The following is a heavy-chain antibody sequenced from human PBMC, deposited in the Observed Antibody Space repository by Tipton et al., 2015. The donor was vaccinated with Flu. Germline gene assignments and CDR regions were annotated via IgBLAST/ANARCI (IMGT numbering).Heavy chain of an antibody. CDR1: GGSISSSNHY. D-gene: IGHD3-3*01. V-gene: IGHV4-39*01. CDR3: VARLGLWGYESWSDYPQAGVFDL. Sequence: TLSLTCTVSGGSISSSNHYWGWIRQPPGKGLEWIGSVYYSGSTYYNPSLKSRVTISVDMSKNQLSLKLRSVTAADTAVYYCVARLGLWGYESWSDYPQAGVFDLWGQGTMVTVSS. CDR2: VYYSGST. J-gene: IGHJ3*01.